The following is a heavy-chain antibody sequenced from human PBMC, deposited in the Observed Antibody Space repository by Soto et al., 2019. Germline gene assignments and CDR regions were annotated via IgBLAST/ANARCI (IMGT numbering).Heavy chain of an antibody. CDR3: AGSKGIAAAALDY. CDR1: GGSISSYY. D-gene: IGHD6-13*01. CDR2: IYYSGST. J-gene: IGHJ4*02. V-gene: IGHV4-59*08. Sequence: SETLSLTCTVSGGSISSYYWSWIRQPPGKGLEWIGYIYYSGSTNYNPSLKSRVTISVDTSKNQFSLELSSVTAADTAVYYCAGSKGIAAAALDYWGQGTLVTVSS.